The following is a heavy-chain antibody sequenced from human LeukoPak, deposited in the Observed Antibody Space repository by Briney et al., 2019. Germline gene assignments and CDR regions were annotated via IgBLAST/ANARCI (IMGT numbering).Heavy chain of an antibody. CDR2: IYTSGST. Sequence: SQTLSLTCTVSGGSISSGSYYWSWIRQPAGRGLEWIGRIYTSGSTNYNPSLKSRVTISVDTSKNQFSLKLSSVTAADTAVYYCARDSSYDSSGYYYHYWGQGTLVTVSS. CDR1: GGSISSGSYY. V-gene: IGHV4-61*02. CDR3: ARDSSYDSSGYYYHY. J-gene: IGHJ4*02. D-gene: IGHD3-22*01.